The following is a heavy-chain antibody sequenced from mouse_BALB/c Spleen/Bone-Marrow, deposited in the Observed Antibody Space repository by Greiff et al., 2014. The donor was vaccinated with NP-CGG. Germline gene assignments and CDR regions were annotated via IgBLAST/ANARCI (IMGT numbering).Heavy chain of an antibody. CDR3: ASQGDYGSFDY. V-gene: IGHV1-87*01. CDR1: GYTFTSYW. Sequence: VHLVESGAELARPGASVELSCKASGYTFTSYWMQWVKQRPGQGLEWIGAIYPGDGDTRYTQKFKGKATLTADKSSSTAYMQLSSLASEDSAVYYCASQGDYGSFDYWGQGTTLTVSS. CDR2: IYPGDGDT. D-gene: IGHD1-1*02. J-gene: IGHJ2*01.